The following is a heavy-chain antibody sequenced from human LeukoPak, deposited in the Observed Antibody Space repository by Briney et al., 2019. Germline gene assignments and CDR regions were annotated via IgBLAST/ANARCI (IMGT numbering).Heavy chain of an antibody. D-gene: IGHD2-15*01. CDR1: GGSISSGGYY. Sequence: KTSETLSLTCTVSGGSISSGGYYWSWIRQPPGKGLEWIGYIYHSGSTYYNPSLKSRVTISVDRSKNQFSLKLSSVTAADTAVYYCARPGGYCSGGSCYSDWYFDLWGRGTLVTVSS. J-gene: IGHJ2*01. CDR2: IYHSGST. CDR3: ARPGGYCSGGSCYSDWYFDL. V-gene: IGHV4-30-2*01.